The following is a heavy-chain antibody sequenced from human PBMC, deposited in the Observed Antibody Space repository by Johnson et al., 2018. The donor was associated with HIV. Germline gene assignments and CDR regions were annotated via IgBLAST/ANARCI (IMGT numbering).Heavy chain of an antibody. V-gene: IGHV3-23*04. D-gene: IGHD3-22*01. J-gene: IGHJ3*01. CDR1: GFTFSNYG. CDR3: VKEDSSGYYYGMGAFDF. CDR2: ISGSGGST. Sequence: VQLVESGGGVVQPGRSLRLSCAASGFTFSNYGMHWVRQAPGKGLEWVSAISGSGGSTYYADSVKGRFTISRDNSKNTLYLQMNSLRAEDTALYYCVKEDSSGYYYGMGAFDFWGQGTMVTVSS.